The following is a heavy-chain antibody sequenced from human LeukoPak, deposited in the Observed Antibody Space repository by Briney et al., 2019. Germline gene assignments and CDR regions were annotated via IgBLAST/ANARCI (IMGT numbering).Heavy chain of an antibody. Sequence: SETLSLPCAVYGGSFSGYYWSWLPQSPGKGLEWIGDINHSGSTNYNPSLKSRVTISVDTSKNQFSLKLSSVTAADTAVYYRARGSPRYSSGWYNYFDYWGQGTLVTVSS. CDR1: GGSFSGYY. CDR3: ARGSPRYSSGWYNYFDY. J-gene: IGHJ4*02. CDR2: INHSGST. V-gene: IGHV4-34*01. D-gene: IGHD6-19*01.